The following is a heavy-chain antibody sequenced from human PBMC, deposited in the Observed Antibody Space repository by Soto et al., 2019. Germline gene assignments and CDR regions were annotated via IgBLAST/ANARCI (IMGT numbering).Heavy chain of an antibody. J-gene: IGHJ6*02. CDR1: GFTFSSYG. V-gene: IGHV3-30*18. CDR3: ANSELSFGMDV. CDR2: ISYDGSNK. Sequence: GGSLRLSCAASGFTFSSYGMHWVRQAPGKGLEWVAVISYDGSNKYYADSVKGRFTISRDNSKNTLYLQMNSLRAEDTAVYYCANSELSFGMDVGGQGTTVTVS. D-gene: IGHD1-7*01.